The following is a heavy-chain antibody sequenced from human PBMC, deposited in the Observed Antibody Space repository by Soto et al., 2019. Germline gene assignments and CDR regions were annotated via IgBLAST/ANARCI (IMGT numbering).Heavy chain of an antibody. D-gene: IGHD3-16*01. J-gene: IGHJ3*02. Sequence: QVQLVESGGDLVKPGGSLRLSCAASGFTFSDSYMNWIRQAPGKGLEWLSYITPTSGYTQYADSVKGRFTISRDNAKNSLFLQMNGLRDEDTAVYNCATDGAMVIIGGGGTFNIWGKGTLVTVSS. CDR1: GFTFSDSY. V-gene: IGHV3-11*05. CDR3: ATDGAMVIIGGGGTFNI. CDR2: ITPTSGYT.